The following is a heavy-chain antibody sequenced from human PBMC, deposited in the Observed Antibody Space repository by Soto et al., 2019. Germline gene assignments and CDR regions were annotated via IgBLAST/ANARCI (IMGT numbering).Heavy chain of an antibody. J-gene: IGHJ4*02. CDR1: GFTFSNYA. D-gene: IGHD1-26*01. V-gene: IGHV3-21*01. Sequence: PGGSLRLSCAPSGFTFSNYAMTWVRQAPGKGLEWVSSISSSAAYIYYADSVKGRFTISRDNANNSLYLQMNTLRAEDTAVYYCARDVISVGEYDYWGQGTLVTVSS. CDR2: ISSSAAYI. CDR3: ARDVISVGEYDY.